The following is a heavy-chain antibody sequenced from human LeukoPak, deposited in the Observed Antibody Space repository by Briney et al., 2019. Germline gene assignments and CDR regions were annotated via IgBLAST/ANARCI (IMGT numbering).Heavy chain of an antibody. CDR1: GGSIMFYY. CDR2: IYYNGST. J-gene: IGHJ4*02. Sequence: SETLSLTCTVSGGSIMFYYWSWIRQSPGKGLEWIGYIYYNGSTNYNPSLKSRVSISVDTSKNQFSLKVTSVTAADTAVYCCARKGGLFDYWGQGTLVTVSS. CDR3: ARKGGLFDY. V-gene: IGHV4-59*01. D-gene: IGHD2-15*01.